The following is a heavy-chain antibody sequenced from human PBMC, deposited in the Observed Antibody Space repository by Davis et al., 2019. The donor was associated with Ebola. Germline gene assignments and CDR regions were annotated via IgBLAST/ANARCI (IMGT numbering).Heavy chain of an antibody. CDR3: ARDEREHGGDSGYFDY. Sequence: ASVTVSCKASGYIFPYYGVSWMRQAPGQGLEWMGWISGSIDNIHYAPGLQGRLTISKDTSTRTAYLELNSLTPDDTAVYYCARDEREHGGDSGYFDYWGQGTLVTVSS. D-gene: IGHD4-23*01. V-gene: IGHV1-18*01. CDR1: GYIFPYYG. J-gene: IGHJ4*02. CDR2: ISGSIDNI.